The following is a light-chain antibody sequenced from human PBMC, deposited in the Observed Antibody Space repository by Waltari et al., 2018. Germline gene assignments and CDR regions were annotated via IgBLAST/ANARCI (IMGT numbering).Light chain of an antibody. J-gene: IGKJ3*01. CDR1: QSISNH. Sequence: DIQMNQTPSSLSASVGDRVTITCRASQSISNHLNWYQQKPGEAPKLLIYGASRLQSGVPSRFSGSGSGTDFALTISSLQPEDFATYYCQQSYSTLPFTFGPGTKVDFK. CDR2: GAS. V-gene: IGKV1-39*01. CDR3: QQSYSTLPFT.